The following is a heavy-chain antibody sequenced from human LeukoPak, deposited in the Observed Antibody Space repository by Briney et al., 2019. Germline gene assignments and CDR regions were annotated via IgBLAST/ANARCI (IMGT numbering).Heavy chain of an antibody. D-gene: IGHD6-13*01. CDR1: GGSISSYY. CDR2: TYYSGST. V-gene: IGHV4-59*01. Sequence: SETLSLTCTASGGSISSYYWSWIRQPPGKGLEWIGYTYYSGSTNYNPSLKSRVTISVETSKNEFSLKLRSVTAADTAVYYCARVTGYRIEDYFDYWGQGTLVTVSS. J-gene: IGHJ4*02. CDR3: ARVTGYRIEDYFDY.